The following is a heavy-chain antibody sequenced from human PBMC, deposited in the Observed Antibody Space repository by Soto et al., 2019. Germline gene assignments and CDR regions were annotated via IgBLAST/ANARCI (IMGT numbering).Heavy chain of an antibody. D-gene: IGHD2-21*02. CDR2: IHYTGSV. V-gene: IGHV4-30-4*01. J-gene: IGHJ6*02. CDR3: VREDDGGDRDYYGLDV. CDR1: GGSLNSEHYH. Sequence: SETLSVTCTVAGGSLNSEHYHWTWIRQAPGKGLEWIGYIHYTGSVRYNPSLQSRITMSVDTSKSLFSLNLSSVTAADTAVYFCVREDDGGDRDYYGLDVWGQGTMVTVSS.